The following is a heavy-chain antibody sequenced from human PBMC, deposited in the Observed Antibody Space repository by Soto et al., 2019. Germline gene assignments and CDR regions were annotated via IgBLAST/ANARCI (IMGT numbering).Heavy chain of an antibody. CDR1: GGSISSYY. V-gene: IGHV4-59*01. D-gene: IGHD5-12*01. CDR2: IYYSGST. J-gene: IGHJ3*02. Sequence: QVQLQESGPGLVKPSETLSLTCTVSGGSISSYYWSWIRQPPGKGLEWIGYIYYSGSTNYNPSLHSRVTISVDTSKNQFSLKLSSVTAADTAVYYCARGRKRRGYSGYAELGTAFDIWGQGTMVTVSS. CDR3: ARGRKRRGYSGYAELGTAFDI.